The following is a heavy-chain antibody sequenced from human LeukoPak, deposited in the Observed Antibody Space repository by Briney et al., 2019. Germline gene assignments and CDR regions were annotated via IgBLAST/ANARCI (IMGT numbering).Heavy chain of an antibody. J-gene: IGHJ4*02. D-gene: IGHD2-15*01. Sequence: GASVKVSCKASGYTFTGYYMHWVRQAPGQGLEWMGRIHPNSGGTNYAQKFQGRVTMTRDTSISTAYMELSSLRSDDTALYYCAKVPYCTGGNCLYYFDYWGQGTLVTVSS. CDR2: IHPNSGGT. CDR1: GYTFTGYY. V-gene: IGHV1-2*06. CDR3: AKVPYCTGGNCLYYFDY.